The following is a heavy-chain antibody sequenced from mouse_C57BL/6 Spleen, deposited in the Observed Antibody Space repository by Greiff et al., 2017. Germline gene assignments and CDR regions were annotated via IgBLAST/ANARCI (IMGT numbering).Heavy chain of an antibody. CDR3: ARLTGRCYFDY. D-gene: IGHD3-1*01. CDR2: ISYDGSN. Sequence: EVQLQESGPGLVKPSQSLSLTCSVTGYSITSGYYWNWIRQFPGNKLEWMGYISYDGSNNYNPSLKNRITITRDTSKNQFFLKLNSVTTEDTATYYWARLTGRCYFDYWGQGTTLTVSS. CDR1: GYSITSGYY. V-gene: IGHV3-6*01. J-gene: IGHJ2*01.